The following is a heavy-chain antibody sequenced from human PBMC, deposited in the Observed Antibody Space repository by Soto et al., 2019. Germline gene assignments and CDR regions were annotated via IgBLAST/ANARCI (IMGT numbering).Heavy chain of an antibody. J-gene: IGHJ4*02. CDR2: ISAYNGNR. CDR1: GYTFSSYG. D-gene: IGHD1-26*01. V-gene: IGHV1-18*01. CDR3: ARGQVGATGDY. Sequence: ASVKVSCKASGYTFSSYGISWVRQAPGQGLEWMGWISAYNGNRNYAQKVQGRVTMTTDTSTNTAYMEVRSLRSDDTAVYYCARGQVGATGDYWAQGTLVTVSS.